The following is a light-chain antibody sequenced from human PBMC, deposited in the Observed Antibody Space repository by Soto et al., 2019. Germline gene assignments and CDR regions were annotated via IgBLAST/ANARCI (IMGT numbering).Light chain of an antibody. CDR2: GAS. CDR1: QSVSSA. Sequence: EIELTQSPVTLSVSPGERATLSCRASQSVSSALAWFQKKPGQAPRLLIYGASTRATGIPARFSGSGSGTEFTLTISSLQSEDFAIYYCQQYNNLPLTFGGGTKVEIK. J-gene: IGKJ4*01. V-gene: IGKV3-15*01. CDR3: QQYNNLPLT.